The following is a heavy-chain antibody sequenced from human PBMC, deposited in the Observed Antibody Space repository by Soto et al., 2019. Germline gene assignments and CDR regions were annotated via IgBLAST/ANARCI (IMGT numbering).Heavy chain of an antibody. CDR2: IYSSGST. V-gene: IGHV4-59*01. CDR1: GGSISNYY. CDR3: ARDHPHSYGVYYFNY. Sequence: SETLSLTCTVSGGSISNYYWNWIRQSPGKGLEWIGYIYSSGSTHYNPSLQNRVTISIDTSKNQVSLKVNSVTAADTAVYYCARDHPHSYGVYYFNYWGQGTPVTVSS. D-gene: IGHD5-18*01. J-gene: IGHJ4*02.